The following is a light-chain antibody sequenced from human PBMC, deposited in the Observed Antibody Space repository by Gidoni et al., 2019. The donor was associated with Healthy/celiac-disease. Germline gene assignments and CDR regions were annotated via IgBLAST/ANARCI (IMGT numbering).Light chain of an antibody. CDR3: QQYGSSPLT. CDR1: QQVSSSY. CDR2: GAS. V-gene: IGKV3-20*01. Sequence: IVLTQSPGTLSLSPGERATLSCRASQQVSSSYLAWYQQKPGQAPRLLIYGASSRATGIPDRFSGSGSGTDFTLTISRREPEDFAVYYCQQYGSSPLTFGGGTKVEIK. J-gene: IGKJ4*01.